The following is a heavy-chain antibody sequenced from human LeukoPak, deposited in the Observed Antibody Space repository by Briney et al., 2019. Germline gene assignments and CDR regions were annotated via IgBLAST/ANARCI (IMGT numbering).Heavy chain of an antibody. CDR1: GFTFSSSA. Sequence: GGSLRLSCAASGFTFSSSAMSWVRQVPGKGLEWVSGISASGGSTSCADSVRGRFTISRDNSKNTLYLQMNSLRAEDTAVYYCARAGITIFGVVTHFDYWGQGTLVTVSS. D-gene: IGHD3-3*01. CDR3: ARAGITIFGVVTHFDY. V-gene: IGHV3-23*01. CDR2: ISASGGST. J-gene: IGHJ4*02.